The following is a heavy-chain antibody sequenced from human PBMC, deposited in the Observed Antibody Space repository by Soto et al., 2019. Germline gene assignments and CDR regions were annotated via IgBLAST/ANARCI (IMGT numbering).Heavy chain of an antibody. Sequence: TSETLSLTCTVSGGSISSGGYYWSWIRQHPGKGLEWIGYIYYSGSTYYNPSLKSRVTISVDTSKNQFSLKLSSVTAADTAVYYCARGNGDYNYGMDVWGQGTTVTVS. CDR1: GGSISSGGYY. V-gene: IGHV4-31*03. J-gene: IGHJ6*02. CDR2: IYYSGST. D-gene: IGHD4-17*01. CDR3: ARGNGDYNYGMDV.